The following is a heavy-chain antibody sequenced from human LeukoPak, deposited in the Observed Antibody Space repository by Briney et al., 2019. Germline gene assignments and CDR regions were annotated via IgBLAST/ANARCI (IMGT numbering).Heavy chain of an antibody. Sequence: PGGSLRLSCAASGFTFSSYWMSWVRQAPGKGLEWVANIKQDGSEKYYVDSVKGRFTISRDNAKNSLYLQMNSLRAEDTAVYYCARDKALEATLVAFDIWGQGTMVTVSS. CDR1: GFTFSSYW. D-gene: IGHD1-26*01. J-gene: IGHJ3*02. CDR2: IKQDGSEK. CDR3: ARDKALEATLVAFDI. V-gene: IGHV3-7*03.